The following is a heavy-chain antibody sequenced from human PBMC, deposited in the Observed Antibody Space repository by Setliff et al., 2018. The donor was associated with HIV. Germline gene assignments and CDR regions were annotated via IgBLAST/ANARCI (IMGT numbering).Heavy chain of an antibody. CDR2: IYSSGST. CDR3: ARQSITIFGVVISGFDP. J-gene: IGHJ5*02. Sequence: SETLSLTCTVSGGSISSYYWSWIRQPPGKGLEWIGYIYSSGSTNYKSSLKSRVTISVDTSKNQFSLKLSSVTAADTAVYYCARQSITIFGVVISGFDPWGQGTLVTVSS. CDR1: GGSISSYY. V-gene: IGHV4-59*01. D-gene: IGHD3-3*01.